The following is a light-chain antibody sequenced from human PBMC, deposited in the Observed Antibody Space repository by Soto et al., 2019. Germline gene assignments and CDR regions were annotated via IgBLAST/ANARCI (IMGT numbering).Light chain of an antibody. J-gene: IGKJ1*01. Sequence: DIQMTQSPSTLSASVGDRVTMTCRASQNINTWVAWYQQKPGLGPKLLIYDASTLASGVPSRFSGSASGTEFTFTIAGLQHDDFATYYCQQYDSYPWTFGQGTNVDIK. CDR1: QNINTW. CDR2: DAS. V-gene: IGKV1-5*01. CDR3: QQYDSYPWT.